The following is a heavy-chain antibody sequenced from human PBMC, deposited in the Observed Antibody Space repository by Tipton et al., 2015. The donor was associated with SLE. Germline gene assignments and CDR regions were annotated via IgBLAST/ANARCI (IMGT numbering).Heavy chain of an antibody. Sequence: SLRLSCAASGFTFSSYEMNWVRQAPGKGLAWVSYISSSGSTIYYADSVKGRFTISRDNAKNSLYLQMNSLRAEDTAVYYCARDYGSGSSYWYFDLWGRGTLVTVSS. CDR2: ISSSGSTI. CDR3: ARDYGSGSSYWYFDL. CDR1: GFTFSSYE. J-gene: IGHJ2*01. V-gene: IGHV3-48*03. D-gene: IGHD3-10*01.